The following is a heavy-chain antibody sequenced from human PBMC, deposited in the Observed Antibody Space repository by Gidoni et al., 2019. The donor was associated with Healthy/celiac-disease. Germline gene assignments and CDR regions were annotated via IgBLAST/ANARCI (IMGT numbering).Heavy chain of an antibody. J-gene: IGHJ4*02. CDR2: IYYSGHT. V-gene: IGHV4-59*13. CDR3: ARAPGGDYFDY. Sequence: QAQLQESGRGLLKPSDALSLTCNVFDGSICSYYWSWIRQPPGKGLEWIWVIYYSGHTNYTPSIKSRVHISVAMSKNQCSLRLRSVTAADTAVYYCARAPGGDYFDYWGQGTLVTVSS. CDR1: DGSICSYY. D-gene: IGHD3-10*01.